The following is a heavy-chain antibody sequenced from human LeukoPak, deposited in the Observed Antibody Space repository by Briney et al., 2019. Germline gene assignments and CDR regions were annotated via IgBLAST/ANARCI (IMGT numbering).Heavy chain of an antibody. CDR2: ISGYNANT. Sequence: ASVKVSCEASGYTFINYGISWVRQAPGQGLEWMGWISGYNANTDYAQNFQERVIMTTDTSTNTAYMDLRNLNSNDTAVYYCVRDSVGHQTSLSTMIIDNWFDSWGQGTLVTVSS. V-gene: IGHV1-18*01. D-gene: IGHD3-22*01. CDR1: GYTFINYG. CDR3: VRDSVGHQTSLSTMIIDNWFDS. J-gene: IGHJ5*01.